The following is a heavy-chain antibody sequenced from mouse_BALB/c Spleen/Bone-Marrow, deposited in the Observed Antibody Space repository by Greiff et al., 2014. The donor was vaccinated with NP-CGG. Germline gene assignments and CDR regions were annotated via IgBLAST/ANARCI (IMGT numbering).Heavy chain of an antibody. D-gene: IGHD2-3*01. Sequence: EVQLVESGGGLVQPKGSLKLSCAASGFTFNTYAMNWVRQAPGKGLEWVARIGSKSNNYATYYADSVKDRFTISRDDSQSMLYLQMNNLKTEDTAMYYCVRSDDGWFAYWGQGTLVTVSA. CDR3: VRSDDGWFAY. CDR2: IGSKSNNYAT. J-gene: IGHJ3*01. CDR1: GFTFNTYA. V-gene: IGHV10-1*02.